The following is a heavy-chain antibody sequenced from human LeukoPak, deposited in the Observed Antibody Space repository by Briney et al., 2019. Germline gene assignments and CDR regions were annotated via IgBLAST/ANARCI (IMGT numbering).Heavy chain of an antibody. D-gene: IGHD3-10*01. CDR3: ARAWFHGGMDV. Sequence: GGSLRLSCAASGLTFSRYDMHWVRQATGKGLEWVSAIGTAGDTYYPGSVKGRFTISREDDKNSLYLQMNSLRGGDTAVYYCARAWFHGGMDVWGKGTTVTISS. CDR2: IGTAGDT. V-gene: IGHV3-13*01. J-gene: IGHJ6*04. CDR1: GLTFSRYD.